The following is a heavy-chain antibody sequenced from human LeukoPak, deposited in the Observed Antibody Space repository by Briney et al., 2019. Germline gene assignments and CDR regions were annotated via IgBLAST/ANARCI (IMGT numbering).Heavy chain of an antibody. V-gene: IGHV3-66*02. Sequence: GGSLRLSCAFCGLTVSSNYMSWVRQAPGKGLEWVSVIYSGGSTYYADSVKGRFTISRDNSKNTLYLQMNSLRAEDTAVYYCARDYYDRNWFDPWGQGTLVTVSS. J-gene: IGHJ5*02. CDR3: ARDYYDRNWFDP. CDR1: GLTVSSNY. CDR2: IYSGGST. D-gene: IGHD3-3*01.